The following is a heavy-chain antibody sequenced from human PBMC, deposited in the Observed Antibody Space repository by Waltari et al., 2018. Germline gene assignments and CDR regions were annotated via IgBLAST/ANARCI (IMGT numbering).Heavy chain of an antibody. CDR3: ARAAFREPLDY. J-gene: IGHJ4*02. V-gene: IGHV1-46*01. CDR1: GYTFTNYQ. CDR2: INPRDGGI. D-gene: IGHD3-10*01. Sequence: QVQVVQSGAEVKTPGASVRVSCKASGYTFTNYQIHWMRQAPGQGLEWMGVINPRDGGISYAQRYQGRVTMTRDTSTSTVYMELTSLRFEDTAVYFCARAAFREPLDYWGQGTLVTVSS.